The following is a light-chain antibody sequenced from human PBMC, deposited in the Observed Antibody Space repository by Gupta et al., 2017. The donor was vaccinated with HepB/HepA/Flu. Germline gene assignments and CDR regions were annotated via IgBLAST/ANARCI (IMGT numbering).Light chain of an antibody. V-gene: IGKV2-28*01. CDR2: LAS. Sequence: EMVVGQSPVSLPVSPGEPASMSCRSNQSLRHSNGDTSLDWYLQKPGQAPHLLIFLASSRASGVPDRFTGVGSDTEFTLNISRVEAEDVGIYYCRQSLPTPNTFGGGTKLDIK. CDR3: RQSLPTPNT. CDR1: QSLRHSNGDTS. J-gene: IGKJ4*01.